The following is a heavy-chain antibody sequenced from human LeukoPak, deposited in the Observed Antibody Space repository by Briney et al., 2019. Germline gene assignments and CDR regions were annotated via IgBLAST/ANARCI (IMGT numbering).Heavy chain of an antibody. CDR1: GYTFTGYY. V-gene: IGHV1-2*02. Sequence: ASVKVSCKASGYTFTGYYMHWVRQAPGQGLEWMGWINPNSGGTNYAQKFQGRVTMTGDTSISTAYMELSRLRSDDTAVYYCARDLGDPDCSGGSCHTDYWGQGTLVTVSS. J-gene: IGHJ4*02. D-gene: IGHD2-15*01. CDR3: ARDLGDPDCSGGSCHTDY. CDR2: INPNSGGT.